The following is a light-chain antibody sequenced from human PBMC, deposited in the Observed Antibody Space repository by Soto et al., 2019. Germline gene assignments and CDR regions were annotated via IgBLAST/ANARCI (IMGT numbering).Light chain of an antibody. CDR2: AVS. CDR1: SSDVGGYNY. Sequence: QSVLTQPASLSGSPGQSITISCTGTSSDVGGYNYVSWYQQNPGKAPKFIIYAVSNRPSGVSNRLSGSKSVNPASLTISGLQSEDEADYYCSSYTISSTVVFRGGTKVTVL. CDR3: SSYTISSTVV. J-gene: IGLJ2*01. V-gene: IGLV2-14*01.